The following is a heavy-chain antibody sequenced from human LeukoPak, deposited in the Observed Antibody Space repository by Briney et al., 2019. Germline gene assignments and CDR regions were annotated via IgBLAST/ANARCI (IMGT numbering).Heavy chain of an antibody. V-gene: IGHV1-24*01. CDR3: ATGFRVGYYYGMDV. CDR1: GYTLTELS. J-gene: IGHJ6*02. D-gene: IGHD3-3*01. CDR2: FDPEDGET. Sequence: ASVKVSCKVSGYTLTELSMHWVRQAPGKGLEWMGGFDPEDGETIYAQKFQGRVTMTEDTSTDTAYMELSSLRSEDTAVYYCATGFRVGYYYGMDVWGQGTTVTVSS.